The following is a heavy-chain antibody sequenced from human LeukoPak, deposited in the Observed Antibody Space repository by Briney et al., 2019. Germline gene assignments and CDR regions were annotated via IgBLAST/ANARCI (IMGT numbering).Heavy chain of an antibody. CDR3: ARGGSGYYRLDY. J-gene: IGHJ4*02. CDR1: GFTFSSYV. D-gene: IGHD3-22*01. CDR2: ISYDGSNE. Sequence: GGSLRLSCAASGFTFSSYVMHWVRQAPGKGLEWVAIISYDGSNEYYADSVKGRFTISRDNSKNTLYLQMNSLRAEDTAVYYCARGGSGYYRLDYWGQGTLVTVSS. V-gene: IGHV3-30*14.